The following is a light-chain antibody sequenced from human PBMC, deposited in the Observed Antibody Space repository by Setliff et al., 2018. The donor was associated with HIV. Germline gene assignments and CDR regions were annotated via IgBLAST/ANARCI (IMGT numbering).Light chain of an antibody. CDR2: EVN. Sequence: QSALTQPDSVSGSPGQSITISCTGTSSDVGGYKYVSWYQHHPGKAPKLLIYEVNNRPSGVSNRFSGSKSGNTASLTISGLQAEDEANYFCTSFTSTSPYVFGTGTKVTVL. CDR1: SSDVGGYKY. J-gene: IGLJ1*01. V-gene: IGLV2-14*01. CDR3: TSFTSTSPYV.